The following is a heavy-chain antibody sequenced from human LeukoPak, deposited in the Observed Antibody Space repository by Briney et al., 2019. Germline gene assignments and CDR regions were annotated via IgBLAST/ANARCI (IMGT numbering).Heavy chain of an antibody. CDR3: AKDSLEGYYYYYYYMDV. CDR2: ISYDGSNK. V-gene: IGHV3-30*04. Sequence: PGGSLRLSCAASGFTFSSYAMHWVRQAPGKGLEWVAVISYDGSNKYYADSVEGRFTISRDNSKNTLYLQMNSLRAEDTAVYYCAKDSLEGYYYYYYYMDVWGKGTTVTISS. J-gene: IGHJ6*03. CDR1: GFTFSSYA.